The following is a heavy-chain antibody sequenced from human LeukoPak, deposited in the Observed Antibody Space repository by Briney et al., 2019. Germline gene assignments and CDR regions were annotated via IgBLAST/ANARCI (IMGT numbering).Heavy chain of an antibody. CDR1: GYTFTSYG. V-gene: IGHV1-69*13. Sequence: ASVKVSCKASGYTFTSYGISWVRQAPGQGLEWMGGIIPIFGTANYAQKFQGRVTITADESTSTAYMELSSLRSEDTAVYYCARDTAMVPPRGYYYYMDVWGKGTTVTVSS. CDR3: ARDTAMVPPRGYYYYMDV. J-gene: IGHJ6*03. CDR2: IIPIFGTA. D-gene: IGHD5-18*01.